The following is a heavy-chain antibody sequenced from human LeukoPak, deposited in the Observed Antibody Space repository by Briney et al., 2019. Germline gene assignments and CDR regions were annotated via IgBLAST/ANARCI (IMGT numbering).Heavy chain of an antibody. CDR1: GFPFSIYW. J-gene: IGHJ4*02. D-gene: IGHD6-19*01. Sequence: GGSLRLSCAASGFPFSIYWMSWARQAPGKGLEWVSAISGNGGVTYYADSVRGRFTISRDNSKNTLYLQMNSLRADDTAVYYCAKVSSGWFLFDYWGQGTQVTVSS. V-gene: IGHV3-23*01. CDR3: AKVSSGWFLFDY. CDR2: ISGNGGVT.